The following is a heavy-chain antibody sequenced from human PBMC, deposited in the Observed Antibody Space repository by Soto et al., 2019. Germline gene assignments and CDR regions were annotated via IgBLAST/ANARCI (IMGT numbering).Heavy chain of an antibody. CDR3: ARVSSSQLRAGMDV. J-gene: IGHJ6*02. CDR1: GYTFTGYD. CDR2: MNPDSGHT. V-gene: IGHV1-8*01. D-gene: IGHD6-13*01. Sequence: QVHLVQSGAEVKKPGASVKVSCKASGYTFTGYDINWLRQAAGQGLEWVGWMNPDSGHTGYAQQFQGRVTMTRDTSISSAYVELSSLRSEDTAVYYCARVSSSQLRAGMDVWGQGTTVTVSS.